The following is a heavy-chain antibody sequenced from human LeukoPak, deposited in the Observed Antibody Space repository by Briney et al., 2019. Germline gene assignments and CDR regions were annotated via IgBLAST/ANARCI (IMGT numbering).Heavy chain of an antibody. Sequence: GGSLRLSCAASGFTFSSYAMSWVRQAPGKGLGWVSGISGSGGNRYYEDSVKGRFTISRDNSKNTLYLQMNSLRAEDTAVYYCAKGGPTVTTLFDYWGQGTLVTVSS. CDR2: ISGSGGNR. CDR3: AKGGPTVTTLFDY. D-gene: IGHD4-17*01. V-gene: IGHV3-23*01. CDR1: GFTFSSYA. J-gene: IGHJ4*02.